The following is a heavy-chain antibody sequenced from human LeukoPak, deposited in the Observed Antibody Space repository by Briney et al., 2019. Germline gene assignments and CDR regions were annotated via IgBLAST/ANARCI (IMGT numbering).Heavy chain of an antibody. V-gene: IGHV3-20*01. J-gene: IGHJ5*02. CDR2: INWNGGSR. CDR1: GFKFDDYG. D-gene: IGHD2-2*02. CDR3: ARDRCSSTSCYNTPNWFDP. Sequence: GGSLSLSCAASGFKFDDYGMSWVRQVPGKGLEWVSGINWNGGSRGYADSVKGRFTISRDNAKNSVYLQMNSLRSEDTAFYHCARDRCSSTSCYNTPNWFDPWGQGTLVIVSS.